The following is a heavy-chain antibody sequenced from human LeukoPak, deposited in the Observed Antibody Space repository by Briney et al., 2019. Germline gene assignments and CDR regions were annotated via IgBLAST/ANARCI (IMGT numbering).Heavy chain of an antibody. V-gene: IGHV3-48*03. CDR2: ISSSGSTI. CDR3: ARQVGYSYGYGESSD. CDR1: GFAFSSYE. J-gene: IGHJ4*02. Sequence: GGSLRLSCAASGFAFSSYETNWVRQAPGKGLEWVSYISSSGSTIYYADSVKGRFTISRDNAKNSLYMQMNSLRAEDTAVYYCARQVGYSYGYGESSDWGQGTLVTVSS. D-gene: IGHD5-18*01.